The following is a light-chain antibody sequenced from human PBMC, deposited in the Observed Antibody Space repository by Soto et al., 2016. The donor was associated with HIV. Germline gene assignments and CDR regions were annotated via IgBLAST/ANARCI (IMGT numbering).Light chain of an antibody. V-gene: IGLV3-21*03. Sequence: SYVLTQPPSVSVAPGKTATITCGGSNIGIKSVHWYQQKPGQAPVLVVYDDSDRPSGIPERFSGSNSGNTATLTISRVEAGDEADYYCQVWDTNSDHDVVFGGGTKLTVL. CDR3: QVWDTNSDHDVV. J-gene: IGLJ2*01. CDR1: NIGIKS. CDR2: DDS.